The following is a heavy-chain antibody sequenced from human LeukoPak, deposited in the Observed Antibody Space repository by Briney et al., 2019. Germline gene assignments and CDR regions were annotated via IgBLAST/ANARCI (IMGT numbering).Heavy chain of an antibody. D-gene: IGHD6-19*01. CDR3: AKDHLPGIVVADRDY. CDR1: GSTFSAYV. J-gene: IGHJ4*02. Sequence: GGSLRLSCAASGSTFSAYVMHWVRQAPGKGLQWVAVISYDGANEYYADSVKGRFAISRDNSKNTLYLQINSLRAEDTAVYYCAKDHLPGIVVADRDYWGQGTLVTVSS. V-gene: IGHV3-30*09. CDR2: ISYDGANE.